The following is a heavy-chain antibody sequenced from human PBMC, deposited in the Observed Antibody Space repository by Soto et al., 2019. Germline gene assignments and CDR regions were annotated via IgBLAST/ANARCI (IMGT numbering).Heavy chain of an antibody. CDR1: GFIFSSYA. Sequence: EVQLLESGGGLVQPGGSLRLSCAASGFIFSSYAMTWVRQAPGKGLEWVSSISGSGGTAYYADSVKGRFTFSRDNSRNTLDLQVNSLRAEDTAVYYCANLAGGWYEAFGIWGQGTMVTVSS. CDR2: ISGSGGTA. CDR3: ANLAGGWYEAFGI. D-gene: IGHD6-19*01. V-gene: IGHV3-23*01. J-gene: IGHJ3*02.